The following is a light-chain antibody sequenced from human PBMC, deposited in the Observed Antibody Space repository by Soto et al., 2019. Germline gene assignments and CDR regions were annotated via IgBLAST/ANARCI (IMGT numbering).Light chain of an antibody. V-gene: IGLV1-44*01. Sequence: QSVLTQPPSASGTPGQRVTISCSGSSSNIGSHTVNWYQQLPGTAPRLLIYNTYYRPSGVPDRFSGSKSGTSASLAISGLQSDDEADYYCAAWDDSLNGVVFGGWTKLTVL. CDR2: NTY. CDR1: SSNIGSHT. J-gene: IGLJ2*01. CDR3: AAWDDSLNGVV.